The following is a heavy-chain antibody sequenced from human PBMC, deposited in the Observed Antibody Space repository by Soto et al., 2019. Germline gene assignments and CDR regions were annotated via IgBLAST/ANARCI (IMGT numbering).Heavy chain of an antibody. CDR3: ARADHGRGYSIT. CDR1: GFTFSNYE. D-gene: IGHD3-22*01. Sequence: EVQLVESGGGLVHPGGSVRLSCAASGFTFSNYEMIWVRQAPGKGLECVSYISSGGSDIHFTDSVKGRFIISRDNAKNSLSLQMNSLRAEDTAVYYCARADHGRGYSITWGQGTLVTVSS. CDR2: ISSGGSDI. V-gene: IGHV3-48*03. J-gene: IGHJ4*02.